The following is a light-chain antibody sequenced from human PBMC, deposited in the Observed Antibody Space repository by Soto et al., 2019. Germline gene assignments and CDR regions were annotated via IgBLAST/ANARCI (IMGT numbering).Light chain of an antibody. CDR3: ITWDSSLRAGV. CDR2: DTN. Sequence: QSVLTQPPSVSAAPGQKVTISCSGSSSNIGSNYVSWYQQHPRTAPKLLIYDTNKLPSGIPDRFSGATSGKSATLGITGLQTGDDDDYYCITWDSSLRAGVFGGGTKLTVL. J-gene: IGLJ2*01. CDR1: SSNIGSNY. V-gene: IGLV1-51*01.